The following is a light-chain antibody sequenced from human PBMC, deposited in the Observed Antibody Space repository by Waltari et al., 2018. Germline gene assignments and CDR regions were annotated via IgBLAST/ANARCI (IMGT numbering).Light chain of an antibody. J-gene: IGKJ4*01. CDR1: QVIYDF. Sequence: QLTQSPSSLSAPVGDAITITCQARQVIYDFLSWYHQKPGQPPRLLIYHASNLETGVPSRFSGSGYGTQFSLTISGLLPEDFATYYCLQFDTAWRSFGGGTKVEIK. CDR2: HAS. V-gene: IGKV1-33*01. CDR3: LQFDTAWRS.